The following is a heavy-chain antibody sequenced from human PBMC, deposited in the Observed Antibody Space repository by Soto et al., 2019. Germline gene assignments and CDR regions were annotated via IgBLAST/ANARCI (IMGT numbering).Heavy chain of an antibody. Sequence: ASVKVSCKACGYTFTSYGISWVRQAPGQGLEWLGWISAFNGKTNYAQRLQGRVTVTTDTSTNTAYMELRSLRSDDTAVYYCARAPFTSAFDIWGQGTMVTVSS. CDR3: ARAPFTSAFDI. CDR1: GYTFTSYG. J-gene: IGHJ3*02. V-gene: IGHV1-18*01. D-gene: IGHD3-16*01. CDR2: ISAFNGKT.